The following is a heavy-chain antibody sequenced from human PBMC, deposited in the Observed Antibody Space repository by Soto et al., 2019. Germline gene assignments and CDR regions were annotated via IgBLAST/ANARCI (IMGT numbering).Heavy chain of an antibody. CDR2: IKSKTDGGTT. J-gene: IGHJ6*02. V-gene: IGHV3-15*07. Sequence: GGSLRLSCAASGFTFSNAWMNWVRQAPGKGLEWVGRIKSKTDGGTTDYAAPVKGRFTISRDDSKNTLYLQMNSLKTEDTAVYYCTTKQYSGSYDYYYYYGMDVWGQGTTVTVSS. CDR1: GFTFSNAW. D-gene: IGHD1-26*01. CDR3: TTKQYSGSYDYYYYYGMDV.